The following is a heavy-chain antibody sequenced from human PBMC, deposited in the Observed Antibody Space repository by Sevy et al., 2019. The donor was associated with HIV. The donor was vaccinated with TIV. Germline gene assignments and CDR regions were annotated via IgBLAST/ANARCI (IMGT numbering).Heavy chain of an antibody. D-gene: IGHD4-4*01. CDR2: IYYTGTA. J-gene: IGHJ5*02. Sequence: SETLSLTCTVSGDSINNGDYYWSWIRQRPGKGLEWTEKIYYTGTAYYNPSFKSRLRMSVERSENTLSLSLRSVTAADTAVYYCARTTATTLSSARNNWFDPWGQGTLVTVSS. CDR3: ARTTATTLSSARNNWFDP. V-gene: IGHV4-31*03. CDR1: GDSINNGDYY.